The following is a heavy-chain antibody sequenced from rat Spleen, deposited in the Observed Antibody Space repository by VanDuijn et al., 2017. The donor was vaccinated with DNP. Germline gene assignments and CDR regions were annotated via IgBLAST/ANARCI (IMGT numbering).Heavy chain of an antibody. Sequence: EVQLQESGPGLVKPSQSLSLTCSVTGYSITSSYRWTWIRKFPGNKLEWMGYIDNTGSTNYNPSLKSRISITRDTSKNQFFLQLNSVTTEDTATYYCARARQQSPSWYFDFWGPGTMVTVSS. CDR1: GYSITSSYR. J-gene: IGHJ1*01. D-gene: IGHD1-1*01. CDR3: ARARQQSPSWYFDF. V-gene: IGHV3-3*01. CDR2: IDNTGST.